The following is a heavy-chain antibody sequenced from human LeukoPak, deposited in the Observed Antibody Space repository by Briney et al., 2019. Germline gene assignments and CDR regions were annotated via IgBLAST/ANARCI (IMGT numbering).Heavy chain of an antibody. CDR2: MYYSGST. Sequence: SETLTLTCAVSGGSISSRGYYWGWIRQPPGKGLEWIGSMYYSGSTYYNPSLKSRVTISVDTSKNQLSLKLISVAAADTALYYCARHYGYNYGHIDYWGQGTLVTVSS. D-gene: IGHD5-18*01. J-gene: IGHJ4*02. CDR3: ARHYGYNYGHIDY. CDR1: GGSISSRGYY. V-gene: IGHV4-39*01.